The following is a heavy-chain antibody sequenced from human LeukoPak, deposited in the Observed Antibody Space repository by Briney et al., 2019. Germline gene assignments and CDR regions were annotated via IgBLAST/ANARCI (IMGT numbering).Heavy chain of an antibody. CDR1: GGSISSSSYY. Sequence: SETLSLTCTVSGGSISSSSYYWGWIRQPPGKGLEWIGSIYYSGSTYYNPSLKSRVTISVDTSKNQFSLKLSSVTAADTAVYYCASLYSSGWSGHYYYMDVWGKGTTVTVSS. D-gene: IGHD6-19*01. V-gene: IGHV4-39*01. CDR3: ASLYSSGWSGHYYYMDV. J-gene: IGHJ6*03. CDR2: IYYSGST.